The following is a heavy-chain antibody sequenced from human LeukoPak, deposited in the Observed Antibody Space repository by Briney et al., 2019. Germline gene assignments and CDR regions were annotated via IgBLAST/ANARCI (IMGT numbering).Heavy chain of an antibody. D-gene: IGHD3-22*01. V-gene: IGHV4-59*08. Sequence: KPSETLSLTCSVSGGSITIYYWSWIRQPPGKGLEWIGYIYYTGSTKSNPSLKSRVTISLDMSERQFSLKLSSVTAADTAIYYCAASYFYDGIRYFDYWGLGTLVTVSS. CDR3: AASYFYDGIRYFDY. CDR2: IYYTGST. J-gene: IGHJ4*02. CDR1: GGSITIYY.